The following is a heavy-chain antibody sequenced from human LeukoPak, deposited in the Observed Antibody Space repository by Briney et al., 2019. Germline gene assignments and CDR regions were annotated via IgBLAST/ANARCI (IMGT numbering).Heavy chain of an antibody. CDR2: INHSGST. J-gene: IGHJ6*03. V-gene: IGHV4-34*01. Sequence: SETMSLTCAVYGGSFSGYYWSWVRQPPGKGLEWIGEINHSGSTNYNPSLKSRVTISVDTSKNQFSLKLSSVTAADTAVYYCARTGSYHLTLYYYYYMDVWGKGTTVTVSS. CDR3: ARTGSYHLTLYYYYYMDV. CDR1: GGSFSGYY. D-gene: IGHD1-26*01.